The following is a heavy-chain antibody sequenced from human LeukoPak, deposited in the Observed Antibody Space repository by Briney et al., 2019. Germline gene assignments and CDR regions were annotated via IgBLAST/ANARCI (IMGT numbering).Heavy chain of an antibody. CDR1: GFTCSSCW. CDR2: MKQDGCGK. CDR3: ASHSGSYLYYFDY. Sequence: PGGSLRLSCAAWGFTCSSCWMSGVRQAPGEGLEGVASMKQDGCGKDYVDSVKGRFTIYRDNAKKSLYLQMNRLRAEDTAVYSCASHSGSYLYYFDYWGQGTLVTVSS. D-gene: IGHD1-26*01. J-gene: IGHJ4*02. V-gene: IGHV3-7*01.